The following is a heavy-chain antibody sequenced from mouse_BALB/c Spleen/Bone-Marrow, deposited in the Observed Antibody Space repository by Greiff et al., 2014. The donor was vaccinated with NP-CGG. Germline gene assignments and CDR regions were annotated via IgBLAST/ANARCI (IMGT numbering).Heavy chain of an antibody. D-gene: IGHD2-1*01. Sequence: QVQLKESGPGLVAPSQSLSITCTVSGFSLKNYGVHWVRQPPGKGLEWLGVIGTGRGTNYNSALMSRLSISKDNSKSQVFLKMNSLQTDDAAMYYCARDRAYGNWYCDVWGAGTTVTVSS. CDR3: ARDRAYGNWYCDV. J-gene: IGHJ1*01. CDR2: IGTGRGT. V-gene: IGHV2-9*02. CDR1: GFSLKNYG.